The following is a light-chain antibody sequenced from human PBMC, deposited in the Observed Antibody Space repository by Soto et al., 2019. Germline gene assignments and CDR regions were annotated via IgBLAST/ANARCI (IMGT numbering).Light chain of an antibody. Sequence: QSALTQPASVSGSPGQSITISCTGTSSDVGSYNFVSWYQQHPGKAPKVMIYEGSKRPSGVSNRLSGSKSGNTASLTISGLQAEDEADYYCCSYAGSSTWVFGTGTKVTVL. J-gene: IGLJ1*01. CDR3: CSYAGSSTWV. CDR2: EGS. CDR1: SSDVGSYNF. V-gene: IGLV2-23*01.